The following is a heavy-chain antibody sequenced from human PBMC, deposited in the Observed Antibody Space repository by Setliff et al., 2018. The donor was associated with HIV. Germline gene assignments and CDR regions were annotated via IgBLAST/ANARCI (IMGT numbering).Heavy chain of an antibody. CDR3: ARLGYSGSPVGAFDI. V-gene: IGHV4-38-2*02. D-gene: IGHD1-26*01. CDR2: IYHSGIT. CDR1: GYSISSGYY. J-gene: IGHJ3*02. Sequence: SETLSLTCTVSGYSISSGYYWGWIRQPPGKGLEWIGSIYHSGITYYNSSLKSRVTISVDTSRNQFSLNLTSVTAADTAVYYCARLGYSGSPVGAFDIWGQGTMVTVSS.